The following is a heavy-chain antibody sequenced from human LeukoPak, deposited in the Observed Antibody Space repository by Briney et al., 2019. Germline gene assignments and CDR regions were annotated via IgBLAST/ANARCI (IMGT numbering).Heavy chain of an antibody. Sequence: GESLKISCKGSGYSYTSYWISWVRQMPGKGLEWMGRIDPSDSYTNYSPSFQGHVTISADKSISTAYLQRSSLKASDTAMYYCARQAAAMPSQHYYYGMDVWGQWTTVTVSS. CDR2: IDPSDSYT. CDR3: ARQAAAMPSQHYYYGMDV. J-gene: IGHJ6*02. D-gene: IGHD2-2*01. CDR1: GYSYTSYW. V-gene: IGHV5-10-1*01.